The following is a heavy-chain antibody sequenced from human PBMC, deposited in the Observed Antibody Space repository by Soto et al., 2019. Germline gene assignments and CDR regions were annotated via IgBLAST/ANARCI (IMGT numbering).Heavy chain of an antibody. J-gene: IGHJ5*02. CDR3: AREGGGWLRHFDP. CDR1: GGSISSYY. D-gene: IGHD5-12*01. Sequence: QVQLQESGPGLVKPSETLSLTCTVSGGSISSYYWSWIRQPPGKGLEWIGYIYYSGSTNYNPSLKSRVTISVDTSKNQFSLKLGSVTAADTAVYYCAREGGGWLRHFDPWGQGTLVTVSS. V-gene: IGHV4-59*01. CDR2: IYYSGST.